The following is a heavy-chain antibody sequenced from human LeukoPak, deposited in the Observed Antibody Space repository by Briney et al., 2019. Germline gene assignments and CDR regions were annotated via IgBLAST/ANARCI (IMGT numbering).Heavy chain of an antibody. CDR3: ARRSSIAARPFDY. D-gene: IGHD6-6*01. V-gene: IGHV4-38-2*01. CDR1: GYSISSGYY. J-gene: IGHJ4*02. CDR2: IYHSGST. Sequence: SETLSLTCAVSGYSISSGYYWGWIRQPPGEGLEWIGSIYHSGSTYYNPSLKSRVTISVDTSKNQFSLKLSSVTAADTAVYYCARRSSIAARPFDYWGQGTLVTVSS.